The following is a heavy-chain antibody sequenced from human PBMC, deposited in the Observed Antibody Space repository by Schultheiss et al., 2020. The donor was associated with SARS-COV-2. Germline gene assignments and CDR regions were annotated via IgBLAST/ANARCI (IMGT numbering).Heavy chain of an antibody. Sequence: GGSLRLSCAASGFTFSNAWMSWVRQAPGKGLEWVSAISGSGGSTYYADSVKDRFAVSRDNSKNTLSVQLNSLRAEDTAVYYCTIFGVVIIDYYMDVWGKGTTVTVSS. CDR3: TIFGVVIIDYYMDV. CDR1: GFTFSNAW. V-gene: IGHV3-23*01. J-gene: IGHJ6*03. D-gene: IGHD3-3*01. CDR2: ISGSGGST.